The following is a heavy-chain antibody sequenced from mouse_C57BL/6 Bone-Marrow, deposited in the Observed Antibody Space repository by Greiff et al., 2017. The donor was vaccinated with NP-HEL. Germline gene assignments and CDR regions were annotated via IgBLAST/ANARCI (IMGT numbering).Heavy chain of an antibody. CDR1: GYTFTSYG. V-gene: IGHV1-81*01. CDR3: ANGYFDY. Sequence: VQLQESGAELARPGASVKLSCKASGYTFTSYGISWVKQRTGQGLEWIGEIYPRSGNTYYTEKFKGKATLTADKSSSTAYMELRSLTSEDSAVYFCANGYFDYWGQGTTLTVSS. J-gene: IGHJ2*01. CDR2: IYPRSGNT.